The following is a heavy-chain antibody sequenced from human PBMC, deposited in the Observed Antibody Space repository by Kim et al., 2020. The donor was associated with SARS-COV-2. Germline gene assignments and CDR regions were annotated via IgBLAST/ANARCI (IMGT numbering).Heavy chain of an antibody. Sequence: GGSLRLSCAASGFTFSSYSMNWVRQAPGKGLEWVSSISSSSSYIYYADSVKGRFTISRDNAKNSLYLQMNSLRAEDTAVYYCSRDGHDYSNYPKDYFDYCGLGKLVTVAS. J-gene: IGHJ4*01. CDR3: SRDGHDYSNYPKDYFDY. CDR2: ISSSSSYI. CDR1: GFTFSSYS. D-gene: IGHD4-4*01. V-gene: IGHV3-21*01.